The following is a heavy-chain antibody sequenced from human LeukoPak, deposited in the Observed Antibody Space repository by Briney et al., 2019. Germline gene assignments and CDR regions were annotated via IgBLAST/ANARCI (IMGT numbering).Heavy chain of an antibody. CDR1: GFTFSDYY. D-gene: IGHD1-1*01. V-gene: IGHV3-11*01. Sequence: RPGGSLRLSCAASGFTFSDYYMSWIRQAPGKGLEWVSYISSSGSTIYYADSVKGRFTISRDNAKNSLYLQVNSLRAEDTAVYYCARDNWNDVTHYGMDVWGQGTTVTVSS. CDR3: ARDNWNDVTHYGMDV. J-gene: IGHJ6*02. CDR2: ISSSGSTI.